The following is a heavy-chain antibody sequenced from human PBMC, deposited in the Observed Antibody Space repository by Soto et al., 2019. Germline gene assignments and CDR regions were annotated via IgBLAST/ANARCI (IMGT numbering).Heavy chain of an antibody. D-gene: IGHD2-21*01. CDR2: IGPGTTTT. CDR1: GLSISDYS. J-gene: IGHJ4*02. V-gene: IGHV3-48*02. Sequence: EVHLVESGGGLEQPGGSLRLSCAASGLSISDYSINWVRQAPGKGLEWLSYIGPGTTTTSYADSVKGRFTISRDNAKNSVSLQMNRLRDEETALYYRVKDRDWAFDRWGQGVLVTVSS. CDR3: VKDRDWAFDR.